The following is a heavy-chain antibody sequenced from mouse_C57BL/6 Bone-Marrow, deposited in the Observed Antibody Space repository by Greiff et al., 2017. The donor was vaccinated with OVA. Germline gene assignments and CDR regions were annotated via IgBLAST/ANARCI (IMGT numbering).Heavy chain of an antibody. Sequence: QVHVKQSGAELVRPGASVTLSCKASGYTFTDYEMHWVKQTPVHGLEWIGAIDPETGGTAYNQKFKGKAILTADKSSSTAYMELRSLTSEDSAVYYCTRWRDAWFAYWGQGTLVTVSA. D-gene: IGHD3-3*01. CDR1: GYTFTDYE. V-gene: IGHV1-15*01. J-gene: IGHJ3*01. CDR2: IDPETGGT. CDR3: TRWRDAWFAY.